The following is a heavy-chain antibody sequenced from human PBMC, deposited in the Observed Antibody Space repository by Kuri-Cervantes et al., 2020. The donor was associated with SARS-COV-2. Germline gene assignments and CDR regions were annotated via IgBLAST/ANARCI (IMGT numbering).Heavy chain of an antibody. Sequence: GESLKISCAASGFTFSSYGMHWVRQAPGKGLEWVAVISYDGSNKYYADSVKGRFTISRDNSKNTLYLQMNGLRAEDTAVYYCAKGGGPGSYIPLDYWGQGTLVTVSS. CDR1: GFTFSSYG. CDR2: ISYDGSNK. CDR3: AKGGGPGSYIPLDY. D-gene: IGHD1-26*01. V-gene: IGHV3-30*18. J-gene: IGHJ4*02.